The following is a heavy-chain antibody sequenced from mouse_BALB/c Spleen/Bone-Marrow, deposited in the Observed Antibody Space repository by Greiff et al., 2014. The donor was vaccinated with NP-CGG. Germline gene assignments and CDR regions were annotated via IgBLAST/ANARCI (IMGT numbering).Heavy chain of an antibody. J-gene: IGHJ4*01. CDR2: IDPANGNT. CDR3: ARWEYYAMDY. D-gene: IGHD4-1*01. CDR1: GFNIKDTY. Sequence: VQLQQSGAELVKPGASVKLSCTASGFNIKDTYMHWVKQRPEQGLEWIGRIDPANGNTKYDPKFQGKATITADTSSNTAYLQLSSLTSEDTAVFYCARWEYYAMDYWGQGTSVTVSS. V-gene: IGHV14-3*02.